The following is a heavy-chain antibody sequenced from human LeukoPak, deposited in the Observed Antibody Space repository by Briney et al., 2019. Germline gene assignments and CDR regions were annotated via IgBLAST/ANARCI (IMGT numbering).Heavy chain of an antibody. CDR2: INAYNGYK. D-gene: IGHD1-26*01. V-gene: IGHV1-18*01. CDR3: ARVGGGSYYFYFDY. Sequence: GASVKVSCKASGYTFTTSGLSWVRQAPGQGLEWMGWINAYNGYKNYAQTLQGRLNMTTDTSTSTAYMELRSLRSDDTAVYYCARVGGGSYYFYFDYWGQGTLVTVSS. CDR1: GYTFTTSG. J-gene: IGHJ4*02.